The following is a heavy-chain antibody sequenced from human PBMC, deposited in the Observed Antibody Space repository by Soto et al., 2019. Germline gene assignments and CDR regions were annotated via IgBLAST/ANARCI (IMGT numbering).Heavy chain of an antibody. CDR3: AREYCSSTSCSPNYYYYGMDV. D-gene: IGHD2-2*01. V-gene: IGHV1-69*01. J-gene: IGHJ6*02. CDR1: GGTFSSYA. Sequence: QVQLVQSGAEVKKPGSSVKVSCKASGGTFSSYAISWVRQAPGQGLEWMGGIIPIFGTANYAQKFQGRVTITADESTSTAYMELSRLRSEDTAVYYCAREYCSSTSCSPNYYYYGMDVWGQGPTVTVSS. CDR2: IIPIFGTA.